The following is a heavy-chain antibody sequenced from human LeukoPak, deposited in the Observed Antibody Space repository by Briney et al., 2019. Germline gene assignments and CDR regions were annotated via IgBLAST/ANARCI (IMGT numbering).Heavy chain of an antibody. D-gene: IGHD5-18*01. V-gene: IGHV3-66*01. Sequence: GGSLRLSCAASGFTVSSNYMSWVRQAPGKGLEWVSVIYSGGSTYYADSVKGRFTISRDNSKNTLYLQMNSLRAEDTAVYYCARDQDSYGPPGYYYYGMDVWGQGTTVTVSS. CDR2: IYSGGST. CDR1: GFTVSSNY. CDR3: ARDQDSYGPPGYYYYGMDV. J-gene: IGHJ6*02.